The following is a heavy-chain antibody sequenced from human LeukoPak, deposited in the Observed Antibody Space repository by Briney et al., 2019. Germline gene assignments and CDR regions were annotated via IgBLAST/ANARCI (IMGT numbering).Heavy chain of an antibody. CDR3: ARDTGYCSSTSCPGPDFDY. V-gene: IGHV3-21*01. D-gene: IGHD2-2*01. J-gene: IGHJ4*02. CDR1: GFTFSSYS. CDR2: ISSSSSYI. Sequence: GGSLRLSCAASGFTFSSYSMNWVRQAPGKGLEWVSSISSSSSYIYYADSVKGRFTISRDNAKNSLYLQKNSLRAEDTAVYYCARDTGYCSSTSCPGPDFDYWGQGTLVTVSS.